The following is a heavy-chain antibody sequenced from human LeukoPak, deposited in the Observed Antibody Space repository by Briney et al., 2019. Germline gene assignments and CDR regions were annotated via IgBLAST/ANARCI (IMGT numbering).Heavy chain of an antibody. CDR3: ARPRGCNSGRCNNFDY. CDR2: MNEYGGDI. CDR1: GFTFSSYE. V-gene: IGHV3-7*01. Sequence: GGSLRLSCAASGFTFSSYEMNWVRQAPGKGLEWVTHMNEYGGDIFYVDSVKDRFTISRDNAKNLLYLQMHSLGAEDTAVYFCARPRGCNSGRCNNFDYWGQGTLVTVSS. J-gene: IGHJ4*02. D-gene: IGHD2-8*01.